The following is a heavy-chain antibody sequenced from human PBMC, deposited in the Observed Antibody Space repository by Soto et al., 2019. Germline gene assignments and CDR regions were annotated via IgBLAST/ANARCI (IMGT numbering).Heavy chain of an antibody. V-gene: IGHV1-46*01. CDR1: GYTFTSYY. CDR3: ARVRGTAMVHYYHYGMDV. Sequence: ASVKVSCKASGYTFTSYYMHWVRQAPGQGLEWMGIINPSGGSTSYAQKFQGRVTMTRDTSTSTVYMELSSLRSEDTAVYYCARVRGTAMVHYYHYGMDVWGQGTTVTVSS. J-gene: IGHJ6*02. D-gene: IGHD5-18*01. CDR2: INPSGGST.